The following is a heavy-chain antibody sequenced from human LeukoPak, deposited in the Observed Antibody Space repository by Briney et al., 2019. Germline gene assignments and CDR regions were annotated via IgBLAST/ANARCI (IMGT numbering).Heavy chain of an antibody. CDR3: ARVKVVVVVPAAIFDY. Sequence: VASVTVSCTASGYTFTGYYMHWVRQAPGQGIEWMGWINPNSGGTNYAQKFQGRVTMTRDTSISTAYMELGRLRSDDTAVYYCARVKVVVVVPAAIFDYWGQGTLVTVSS. V-gene: IGHV1-2*02. CDR2: INPNSGGT. D-gene: IGHD2-2*01. CDR1: GYTFTGYY. J-gene: IGHJ4*02.